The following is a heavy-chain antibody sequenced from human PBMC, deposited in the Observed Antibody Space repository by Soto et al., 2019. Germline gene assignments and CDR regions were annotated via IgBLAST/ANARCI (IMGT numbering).Heavy chain of an antibody. CDR3: ARGSDSSGYYGMDV. V-gene: IGHV3-33*01. J-gene: IGHJ6*02. CDR1: GFTFSSYG. Sequence: GGSLRLSCAASGFTFSSYGMHWVRQAPGKGLGWVAVIWYDGSNKYYADSVKGRFTISRDNSKNTLYLQMNSLRAEDTAVYYCARGSDSSGYYGMDVWGQGTTVTVSS. D-gene: IGHD3-22*01. CDR2: IWYDGSNK.